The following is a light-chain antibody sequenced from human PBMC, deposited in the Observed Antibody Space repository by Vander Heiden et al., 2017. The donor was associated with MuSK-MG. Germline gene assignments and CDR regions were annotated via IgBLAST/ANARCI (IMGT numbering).Light chain of an antibody. Sequence: IQLTQSPSFLSASVGDRVTITRRASQGISSYLAWYQQKPGKAPKLLIYAASTLQSGVPSRFSGSGSGTEFTLTISSLQPEDFATYYCLQLNSYPQTFGQGTKVEIK. CDR2: AAS. V-gene: IGKV1-9*01. CDR1: QGISSY. CDR3: LQLNSYPQT. J-gene: IGKJ1*01.